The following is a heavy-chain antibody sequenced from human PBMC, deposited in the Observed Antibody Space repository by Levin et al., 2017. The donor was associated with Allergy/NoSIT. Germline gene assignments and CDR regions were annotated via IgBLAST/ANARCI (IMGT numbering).Heavy chain of an antibody. CDR2: ISGFGGST. V-gene: IGHV3-23*01. CDR3: TKGGVNYVAHDP. Sequence: GGSLRLSCTASGFTFSTSAMSWVRQAPGKGLEWVSAISGFGGSTYYADAVRGRFTISRDDSKNTLYLQMNSLRAEDTAVYYCTKGGVNYVAHDPWGQGTLVTVSS. J-gene: IGHJ5*02. CDR1: GFTFSTSA. D-gene: IGHD1-7*01.